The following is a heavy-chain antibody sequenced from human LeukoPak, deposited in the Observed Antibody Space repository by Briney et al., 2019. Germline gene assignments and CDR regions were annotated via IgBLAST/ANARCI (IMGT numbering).Heavy chain of an antibody. CDR2: MTPNSGNT. V-gene: IGHV1-8*01. Sequence: ASVKVSCKSSGYTVTSYDINRVRHPTGQGLEWMGWMTPNSGNTGYAQKYQGRVTMTRHTSISTAYVELRSLRSEDTAVYYCARATRGYGGNLWFDPWGQGTLVTVSS. D-gene: IGHD4-23*01. CDR3: ARATRGYGGNLWFDP. J-gene: IGHJ5*02. CDR1: GYTVTSYD.